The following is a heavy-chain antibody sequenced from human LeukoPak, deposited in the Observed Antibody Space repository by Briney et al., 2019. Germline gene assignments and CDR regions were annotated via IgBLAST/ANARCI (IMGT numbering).Heavy chain of an antibody. CDR2: IYTSGST. D-gene: IGHD2-15*01. CDR3: AGIPLYCSGGSCYLDY. J-gene: IGHJ4*02. Sequence: SETLSLTCTVSGGSISSYYWSWIRQPAGKGLEWIGRIYTSGSTNYNPSLKSRVTMSVDTSKNQFSLKLNSVTAADTAVYYCAGIPLYCSGGSCYLDYWGQGTLVTVSS. V-gene: IGHV4-4*07. CDR1: GGSISSYY.